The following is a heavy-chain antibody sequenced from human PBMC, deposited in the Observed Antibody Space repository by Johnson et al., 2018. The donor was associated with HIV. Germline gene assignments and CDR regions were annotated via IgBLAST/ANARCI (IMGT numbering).Heavy chain of an antibody. CDR1: GFTVSSNY. CDR3: VKMYYNFWSGYSAQMDAFDV. J-gene: IGHJ3*01. V-gene: IGHV3-66*01. D-gene: IGHD3-3*01. CDR2: IYSGGST. Sequence: VQLVESGGGLVQPGGSLRLSCAASGFTVSSNYMSWVRQAPGKGLEWVSVIYSGGSTYYADSVKGRFTISRDNSKNTLYLQMNSLRAEDTAVYYCVKMYYNFWSGYSAQMDAFDVWGQGTMVTVSS.